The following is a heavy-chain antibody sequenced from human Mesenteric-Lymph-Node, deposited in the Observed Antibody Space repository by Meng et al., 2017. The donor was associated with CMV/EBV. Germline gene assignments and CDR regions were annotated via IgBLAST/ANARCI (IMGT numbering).Heavy chain of an antibody. V-gene: IGHV4-34*01. CDR1: GGSFSGYY. Sequence: LSLPCAVYGGSFSGYYWSWIRQPPGKGLEWIGEINHSGSTNYNPSLKSRVTISVDTSKNQFSLKLSSVTAADTAVYYCARRGVIAVTYWGQGTLVTVSS. D-gene: IGHD6-19*01. CDR3: ARRGVIAVTY. CDR2: INHSGST. J-gene: IGHJ4*02.